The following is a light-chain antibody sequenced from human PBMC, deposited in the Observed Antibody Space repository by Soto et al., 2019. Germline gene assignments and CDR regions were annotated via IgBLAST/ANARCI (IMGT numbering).Light chain of an antibody. CDR3: QQYVRSPWT. CDR1: QSVSNNY. CDR2: GAY. J-gene: IGKJ1*01. Sequence: EIVLTQSPGTLSLSPGERATLSCRASQSVSNNYLAWYQQKPGQAHRLLIYGAYNRATGIPDRFSGSGSGTDFTLTIRRLEPEDFAVYYCQQYVRSPWTFGQGTKVDIK. V-gene: IGKV3-20*01.